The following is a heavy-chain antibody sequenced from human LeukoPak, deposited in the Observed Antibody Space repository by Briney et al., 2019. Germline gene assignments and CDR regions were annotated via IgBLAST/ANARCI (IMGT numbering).Heavy chain of an antibody. CDR3: AKDILAAGLFFDY. CDR1: GFTFSSYG. V-gene: IGHV3-48*04. J-gene: IGHJ4*02. CDR2: IGSSPTNI. D-gene: IGHD6-13*01. Sequence: GGSLRLSCAGSGFTFSSYGMDWVRQAPGKGLEWLSYIGSSPTNIYYADSVRGRFTISRDNAKNSLYLQMNSLRAEDTAVYYCAKDILAAGLFFDYWGQGTLVTVSS.